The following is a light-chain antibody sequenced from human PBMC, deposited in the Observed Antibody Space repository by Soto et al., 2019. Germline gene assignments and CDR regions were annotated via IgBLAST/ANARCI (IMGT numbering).Light chain of an antibody. V-gene: IGKV3-20*01. CDR3: HQYGSSSWT. CDR2: GAS. CDR1: QSVSSSY. Sequence: EIVLTQSPDTLSLSPGERATLSCRASQSVSSSYLAWYQQKPGQAPRLLIYGASSRATGISDRFSGSGSGTDFTLTISRLEPEDFAVYYCHQYGSSSWTFGQGTKVDIK. J-gene: IGKJ1*01.